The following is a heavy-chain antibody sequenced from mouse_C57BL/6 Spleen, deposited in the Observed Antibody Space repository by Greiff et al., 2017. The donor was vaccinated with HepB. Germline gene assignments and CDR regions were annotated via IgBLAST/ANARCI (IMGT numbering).Heavy chain of an antibody. V-gene: IGHV3-6*01. D-gene: IGHD2-3*01. CDR1: GYSITSGYY. CDR2: ISYDGSN. J-gene: IGHJ4*01. CDR3: ARGPIYDGYSYAMDY. Sequence: ESGPGLVKPSQSLSLTCSVTGYSITSGYYWNWIRQFPGNKLEWMGYISYDGSNNYNPSLKNRISITRDTSKSQFFLKLNSVTTEDTATYYCARGPIYDGYSYAMDYWGQGTPVTVSS.